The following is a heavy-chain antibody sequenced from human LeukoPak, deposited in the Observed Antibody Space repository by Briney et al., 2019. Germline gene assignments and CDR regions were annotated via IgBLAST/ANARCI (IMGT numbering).Heavy chain of an antibody. J-gene: IGHJ4*02. V-gene: IGHV3-48*04. CDR2: ISSSSSTI. Sequence: GGSLRLSCAASGFTFSSYSMNWVRQAPGKGLEWVSYISSSSSTIYYADSVKGRFTISRDNAKNSLYLQMNSLRAEDTAVYYCARDHRYCSGGSCYHDYWGQGTLVTVSS. D-gene: IGHD2-15*01. CDR3: ARDHRYCSGGSCYHDY. CDR1: GFTFSSYS.